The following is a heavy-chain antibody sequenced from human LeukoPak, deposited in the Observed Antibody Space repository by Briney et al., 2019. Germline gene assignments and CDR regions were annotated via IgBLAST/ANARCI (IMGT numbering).Heavy chain of an antibody. D-gene: IGHD3-10*01. J-gene: IGHJ4*02. V-gene: IGHV4-39*07. Sequence: SETLSLTCTVSGGSISSSSYYWAWVRQPPGRGLEWFESIYYCGSTHYHRSLKSRVTISVDTSKNQFSLKLSSVTAADTAVYSCAGFTFFRGVITFDYWGQGTLVTVSS. CDR3: AGFTFFRGVITFDY. CDR2: IYYCGST. CDR1: GGSISSSSYY.